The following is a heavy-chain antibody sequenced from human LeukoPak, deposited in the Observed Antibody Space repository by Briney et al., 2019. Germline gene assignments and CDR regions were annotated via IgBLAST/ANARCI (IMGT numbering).Heavy chain of an antibody. CDR2: SRSKASSYTT. J-gene: IGHJ6*02. V-gene: IGHV3-72*01. D-gene: IGHD1/OR15-1a*01. CDR1: VYKLSDHY. CDR3: GRIAINANNGMDV. Sequence: GGSQRLSCAASVYKLSDHYIDWVRHAPGKGLEWVGRSRSKASSYTTEYAASVEGRLTISRDVSDSSLYLQMSSMRTEDTAVYYCGRIAINANNGMDVWGQGTTVTVSS.